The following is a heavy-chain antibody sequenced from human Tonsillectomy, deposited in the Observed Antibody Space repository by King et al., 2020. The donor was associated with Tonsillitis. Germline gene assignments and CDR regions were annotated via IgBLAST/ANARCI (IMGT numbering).Heavy chain of an antibody. CDR1: GFTFSSYA. Sequence: VQLVESGGGVVQPGRSLRLYCAASGFTFSSYAMHWVRQAPGKGLEWVAVISYDGSNKYYADSVKGRFTISRDNSKNTLYLQMNSLRAEDTAVYYCARDPLWFGELHYFDYWGQGTLVTVSS. CDR3: ARDPLWFGELHYFDY. CDR2: ISYDGSNK. J-gene: IGHJ4*02. D-gene: IGHD3-10*01. V-gene: IGHV3-30-3*01.